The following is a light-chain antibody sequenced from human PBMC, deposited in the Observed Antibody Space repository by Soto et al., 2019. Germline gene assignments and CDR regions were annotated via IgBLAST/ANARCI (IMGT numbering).Light chain of an antibody. Sequence: QSVLTQPPSVSGAPGQRVTFSCTGSISNIGAGYDVHWYQQLPGTAPKLLIYGNSNRPSGVPDRFSGSKSGTSASLAITGLQAEDEADYYCQSYDSSLSGSVFGGGTQLTVL. CDR2: GNS. CDR1: ISNIGAGYD. J-gene: IGLJ3*02. CDR3: QSYDSSLSGSV. V-gene: IGLV1-40*01.